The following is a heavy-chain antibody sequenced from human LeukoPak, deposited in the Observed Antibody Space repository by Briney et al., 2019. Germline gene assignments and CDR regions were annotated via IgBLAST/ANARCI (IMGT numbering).Heavy chain of an antibody. J-gene: IGHJ4*02. CDR3: TRRGWVRGYSRSLFGY. D-gene: IGHD5-12*01. CDR2: ISAYNGNT. Sequence: ASVKVSCKASGYTFTSYGISWVRQAPGQGLEWMGWISAYNGNTNYAQKFQGRVTMTRDTSISTAYMELSGLRSEDTAIYFCTRRGWVRGYSRSLFGYWGQGTLVTVSS. V-gene: IGHV1-18*01. CDR1: GYTFTSYG.